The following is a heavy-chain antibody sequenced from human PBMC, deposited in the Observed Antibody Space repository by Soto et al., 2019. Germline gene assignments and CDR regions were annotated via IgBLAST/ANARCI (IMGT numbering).Heavy chain of an antibody. CDR2: ISESGGST. J-gene: IGHJ4*02. D-gene: IGHD6-13*01. V-gene: IGHV3-23*01. Sequence: VGSLRLSCAASGFSFSDYAMSWVRQAPGKGLEWVSVISESGGSTHYADSVRGRFTVSRDNSKNSLSLRMNSLRDEDTAVYFCAKRSPYSSGWYSPIFDYCGQRALVTVSS. CDR1: GFSFSDYA. CDR3: AKRSPYSSGWYSPIFDY.